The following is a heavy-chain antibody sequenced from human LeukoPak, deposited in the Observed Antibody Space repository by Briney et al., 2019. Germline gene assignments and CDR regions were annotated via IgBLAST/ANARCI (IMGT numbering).Heavy chain of an antibody. CDR3: ARHSSGGTYYYYGMDV. V-gene: IGHV5-10-1*01. Sequence: GESLRISCKGSGYSFTSYWISWVRQMPGKGLEWRGRIDPSDSYTNYSPSFQGHVTISADKSISTAYLQWSSLKASDTAMYYCARHSSGGTYYYYGMDVWGKGTTVTVSS. CDR1: GYSFTSYW. D-gene: IGHD2-15*01. CDR2: IDPSDSYT. J-gene: IGHJ6*04.